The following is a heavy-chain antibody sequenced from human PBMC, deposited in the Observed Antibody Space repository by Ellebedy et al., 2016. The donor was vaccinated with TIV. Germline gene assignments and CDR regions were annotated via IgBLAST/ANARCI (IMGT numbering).Heavy chain of an antibody. CDR1: GASISNNDW. CDR3: ARQIGGSGYYYYFDY. J-gene: IGHJ4*02. D-gene: IGHD3-22*01. CDR2: IYHSGTT. Sequence: MPSETLSLTCAISGASISNNDWWSWVRQPPGQGLEWIGEIYHSGTTNYNPSLKSRVTISVDKSKNHFSLKLTYVTAADTAVYYCARQIGGSGYYYYFDYWGQGALVTVSS. V-gene: IGHV4-4*02.